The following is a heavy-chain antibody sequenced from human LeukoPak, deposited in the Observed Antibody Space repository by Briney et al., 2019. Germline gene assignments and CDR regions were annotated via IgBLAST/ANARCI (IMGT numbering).Heavy chain of an antibody. D-gene: IGHD1-26*01. J-gene: IGHJ3*02. CDR2: IYYSGST. V-gene: IGHV4-59*01. CDR3: ARGRMGAVDAFDI. Sequence: SETLSLTCTVSGGSISSYDWSWIRQPPGKGLEWIGYIYYSGSTNYNPSLKSRVTISVDTSKNQFSLKLSSVTAADTAVYYCARGRMGAVDAFDIWGQGTMVTVSS. CDR1: GGSISSYD.